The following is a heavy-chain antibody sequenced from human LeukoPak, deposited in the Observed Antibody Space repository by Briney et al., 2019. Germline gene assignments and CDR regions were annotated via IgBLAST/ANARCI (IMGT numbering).Heavy chain of an antibody. Sequence: GESLNISCKGSGYSFSNYWIAWVRQMPGKGLEWMGIIYPGDSDTRYSPSFQGQVTISADESMTTAYLQWRSLKASDTAIYYCARQEGFDFWSGYYTGYYSGTDIWGQGTTVTVSS. D-gene: IGHD3-3*01. J-gene: IGHJ6*02. CDR3: ARQEGFDFWSGYYTGYYSGTDI. CDR2: IYPGDSDT. CDR1: GYSFSNYW. V-gene: IGHV5-51*01.